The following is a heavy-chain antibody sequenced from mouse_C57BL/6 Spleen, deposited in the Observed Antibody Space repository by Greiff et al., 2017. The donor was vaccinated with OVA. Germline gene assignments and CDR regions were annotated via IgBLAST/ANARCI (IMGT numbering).Heavy chain of an antibody. CDR3: ALNHYYGSSYIWYFDV. V-gene: IGHV8-12*01. Sequence: QVTLKVSGPGILQSSQTLSLSCSFSGFSLSTSGMGVSWIRQPSGKGLEWLAHIYWDDDKRYTPSLKSRLTISKDTSRNQVFLKITSVDTADTATYYCALNHYYGSSYIWYFDVWGTGTTVTVSS. CDR1: GFSLSTSGMG. D-gene: IGHD1-1*01. CDR2: IYWDDDK. J-gene: IGHJ1*03.